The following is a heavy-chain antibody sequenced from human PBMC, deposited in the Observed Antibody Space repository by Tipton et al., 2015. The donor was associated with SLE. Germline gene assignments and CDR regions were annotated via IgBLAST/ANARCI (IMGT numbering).Heavy chain of an antibody. J-gene: IGHJ4*02. Sequence: SLRLSCAASGFIFSTSWMHWVRQAPGKGLVWVARIDSEGITTRYADSVKGRFTISRDNAKNTLYLQMNSLRAEDTAVYYCAKIWEYTREMIDYWGQGTLVTVSS. CDR1: GFIFSTSW. D-gene: IGHD6-6*01. CDR2: IDSEGITT. V-gene: IGHV3-74*01. CDR3: AKIWEYTREMIDY.